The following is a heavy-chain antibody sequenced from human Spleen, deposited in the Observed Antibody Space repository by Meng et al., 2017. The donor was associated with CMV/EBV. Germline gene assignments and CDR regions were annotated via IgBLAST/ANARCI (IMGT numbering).Heavy chain of an antibody. CDR3: ARGRAFDY. CDR1: GYTFTAHY. Sequence: ASVKVSCKASGYTFTAHYFHWVRQAPGQGLEWMGWIHPHRGDTNYAQQFQGRVTLTRDTSINTGYMELTRLTSDDTAVYYCARGRAFDYWGQGTLVTVSS. J-gene: IGHJ4*02. V-gene: IGHV1-2*02. CDR2: IHPHRGDT.